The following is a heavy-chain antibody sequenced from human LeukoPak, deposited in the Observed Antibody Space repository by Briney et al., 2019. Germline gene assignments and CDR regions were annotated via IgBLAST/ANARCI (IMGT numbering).Heavy chain of an antibody. V-gene: IGHV4-39*07. D-gene: IGHD1-26*01. CDR3: ATEASDTSLLDY. CDR2: IYYRGST. J-gene: IGHJ4*02. Sequence: PSDTLSLTCTVSGGSISSSSYFWGWIPQPPGNGLMGMGSIYYRGSTYSNPSLKSRVTISVDMSKNQFFLKLSAVTAADTAVYYCATEASDTSLLDYWGQGTLVTVSS. CDR1: GGSISSSSYF.